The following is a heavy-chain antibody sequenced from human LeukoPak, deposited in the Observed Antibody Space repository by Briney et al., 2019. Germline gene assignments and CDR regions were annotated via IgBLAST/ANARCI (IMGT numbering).Heavy chain of an antibody. CDR3: VREPYFYDGSGVFVY. D-gene: IGHD3-22*01. CDR1: GFTHSNYW. Sequence: GGSLRLSCAASGFTHSNYWMSWVRQAPGKGLEWVANIDRDGSEKYCAASVKGRSTISRDNAKNSLYLQMNGLRAEDTHGYYCVREPYFYDGSGVFVYWGQGSLVTVSS. J-gene: IGHJ4*02. CDR2: IDRDGSEK. V-gene: IGHV3-7*05.